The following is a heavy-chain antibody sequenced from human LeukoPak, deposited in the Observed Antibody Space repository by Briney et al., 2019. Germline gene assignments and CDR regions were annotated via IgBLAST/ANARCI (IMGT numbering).Heavy chain of an antibody. CDR3: AREVWSGYYYGMDV. CDR2: IWSDGNNK. CDR1: GFTLSAYG. D-gene: IGHD3-3*01. Sequence: GGSLRLSCAASGFTLSAYGMHWVRQAPGKGLEWVAVIWSDGNNKNFVDSVKGRFTISRDNSKNTLYLQMSSLRAGDTAVYFCAREVWSGYYYGMDVWGQGTTVTVSS. V-gene: IGHV3-33*01. J-gene: IGHJ6*02.